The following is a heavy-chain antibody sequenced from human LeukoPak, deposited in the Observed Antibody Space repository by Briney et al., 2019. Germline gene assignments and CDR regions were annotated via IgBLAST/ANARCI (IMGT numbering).Heavy chain of an antibody. CDR1: AGSISSYY. D-gene: IGHD6-13*01. CDR3: ARGLGSRWYDAFDI. J-gene: IGHJ3*02. Sequence: SETLSLTCTVSAGSISSYYWSWIRQPPGKGLEWIGYIYYSGSTNYNPSLKSRVTISVDTSKKQFSLKLTSVTVADTAVDYCARGLGSRWYDAFDIWGQGTMVTVSS. V-gene: IGHV4-59*01. CDR2: IYYSGST.